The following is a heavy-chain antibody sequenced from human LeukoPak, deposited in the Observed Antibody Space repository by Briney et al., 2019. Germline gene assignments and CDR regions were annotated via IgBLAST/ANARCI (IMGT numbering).Heavy chain of an antibody. CDR2: TYCRSRWYN. D-gene: IGHD2-2*01. CDR1: GDSVSSDSGA. Sequence: SQTLSLTCAISGDSVSSDSGAWNWIRQSPSRGLEWLGRTYCRSRWYNDYAVSVKSRITINPDTSKNQFSLQLNSVTPEDTAVYYCARAAGCSSTSCLGFDYWGQGTLVTVSS. J-gene: IGHJ4*02. CDR3: ARAAGCSSTSCLGFDY. V-gene: IGHV6-1*01.